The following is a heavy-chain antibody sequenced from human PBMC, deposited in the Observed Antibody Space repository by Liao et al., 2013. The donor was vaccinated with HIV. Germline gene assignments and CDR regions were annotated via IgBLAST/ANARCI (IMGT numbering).Heavy chain of an antibody. CDR1: GGSISSGDYY. D-gene: IGHD4-17*01. CDR2: IFYTGST. V-gene: IGHV4-30-4*08. J-gene: IGHJ4*02. Sequence: QVQPQQWGAGLLKPSQTLSLTCTVSGGSISSGDYYWSWIRQPPGKGLEWIGYIFYTGSTYYNPSLKSRVTISVDTSKNQFSLNLSSVTAADTAVYYCARVGSTVTYLDYWGQGTLVTVSS. CDR3: ARVGSTVTYLDY.